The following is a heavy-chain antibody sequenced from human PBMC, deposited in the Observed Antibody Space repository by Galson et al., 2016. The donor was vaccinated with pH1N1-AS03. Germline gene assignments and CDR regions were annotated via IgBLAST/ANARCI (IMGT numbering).Heavy chain of an antibody. CDR2: IIGSGENT. Sequence: SLRLSCAASEFSFSRFAMAWVRQAPGKGLEWVSSIIGSGENTWYAESAKGRFTISRDNSKNTLYLQMNSLRAEDTAVYYCAKHTIFQVSTGFDYWGRGTLVTVSS. J-gene: IGHJ4*02. CDR3: AKHTIFQVSTGFDY. V-gene: IGHV3-23*01. CDR1: EFSFSRFA. D-gene: IGHD5/OR15-5a*01.